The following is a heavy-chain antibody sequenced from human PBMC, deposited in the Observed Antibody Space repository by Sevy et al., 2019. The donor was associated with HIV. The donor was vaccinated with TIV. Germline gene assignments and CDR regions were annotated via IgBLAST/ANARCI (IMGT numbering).Heavy chain of an antibody. D-gene: IGHD5-12*01. V-gene: IGHV3-53*01. CDR2: IYSGGST. CDR1: GFTVSSNY. J-gene: IGHJ4*02. CDR3: ASGRDGYNYVAY. Sequence: GGSLRLSCAASGFTVSSNYMSWVRQAPGKGLEWVSVIYSGGSTYYADSVKGRITISRDNSKNTLYLQMNSLRAEDTAVYYCASGRDGYNYVAYWGQGTLVTVSS.